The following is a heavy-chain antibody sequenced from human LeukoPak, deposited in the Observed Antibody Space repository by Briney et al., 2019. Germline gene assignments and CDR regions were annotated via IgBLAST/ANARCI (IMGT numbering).Heavy chain of an antibody. J-gene: IGHJ4*02. Sequence: TGGSLRLSCAASGFAFSNYAMSWVRQAPGKGLEWVSAISGSGGRTYYADSVKGRFTISRDNSKNTLYLQMNSLRAEDTAVYYCAKDGAGGPFDYWGQGTLVTVSS. D-gene: IGHD4-23*01. CDR2: ISGSGGRT. CDR1: GFAFSNYA. V-gene: IGHV3-23*01. CDR3: AKDGAGGPFDY.